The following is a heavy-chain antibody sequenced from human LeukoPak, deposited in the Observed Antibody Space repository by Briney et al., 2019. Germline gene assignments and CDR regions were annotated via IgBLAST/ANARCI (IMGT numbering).Heavy chain of an antibody. D-gene: IGHD3-22*01. CDR2: ISYTENT. CDR1: GGSIRSYY. CDR3: ARTYYDSSGYYQIYFDY. J-gene: IGHJ4*02. Sequence: SETLSLTCTVSGGSIRSYYWSWLWQPPGKGLEWIGYISYTENTNYNPSLKRRVTISVDTPKNQFSLKLSSVTAADMAVYYCARTYYDSSGYYQIYFDYWGQGTLVTVSS. V-gene: IGHV4-59*01.